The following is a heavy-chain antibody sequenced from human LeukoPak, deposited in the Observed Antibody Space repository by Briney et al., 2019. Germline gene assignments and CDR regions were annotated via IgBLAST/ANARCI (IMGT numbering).Heavy chain of an antibody. CDR2: IYYSGST. CDR3: ARQSTTITGTAFYYYFYMDV. J-gene: IGHJ6*03. V-gene: IGHV4-39*01. CDR1: GGSISSPTYY. D-gene: IGHD1-7*01. Sequence: SETLSLTCTVAGGSISSPTYYWGWIRQPPGKGLEWIGSIYYSGSTSYNPSLKSRVSIFVDTSQKQFSMKLSSVTAADTAVYYCARQSTTITGTAFYYYFYMDVWGKGTTVTVSS.